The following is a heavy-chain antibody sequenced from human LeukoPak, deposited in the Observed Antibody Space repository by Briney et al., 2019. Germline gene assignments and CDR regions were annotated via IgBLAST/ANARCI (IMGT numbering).Heavy chain of an antibody. Sequence: PGGSLRLSCAASGLTFNIYAMNWVRQAPGKGLEWVSAISSSGGSTYYADSVKGRFTISRDDSKSIAYLQMNSLQSEDTAVYFCSRSTWRYTMDVWGQGTTVTVSS. CDR1: GLTFNIYA. J-gene: IGHJ6*02. V-gene: IGHV3-23*01. D-gene: IGHD3-16*02. CDR2: ISSSGGST. CDR3: SRSTWRYTMDV.